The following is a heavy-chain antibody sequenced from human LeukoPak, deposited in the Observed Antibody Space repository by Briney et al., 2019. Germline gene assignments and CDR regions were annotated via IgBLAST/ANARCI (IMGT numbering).Heavy chain of an antibody. CDR2: INPSGGST. V-gene: IGHV1-46*01. J-gene: IGHJ4*02. D-gene: IGHD2-8*01. CDR1: GYTFTSYY. CDR3: ARDFCTNGVCRFLDY. Sequence: ASVKVSCKASGYTFTSYYMHWVRQAPGQGLEWMGIINPSGGSTSYAQKFQGRVTMTRDMSTSTVYMELSSLRSEDTAVYYCARDFCTNGVCRFLDYWGQGTLVTVSS.